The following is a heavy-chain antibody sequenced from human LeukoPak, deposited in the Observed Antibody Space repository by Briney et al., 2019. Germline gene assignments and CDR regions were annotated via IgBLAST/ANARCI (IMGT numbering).Heavy chain of an antibody. J-gene: IGHJ6*03. D-gene: IGHD6-13*01. CDR3: ARGGIAAAPGYYYYMDV. V-gene: IGHV4-34*01. CDR2: IYYSGST. Sequence: SETLSLTCAVYGGSFSGYYWSWIRQPPGKGLEWIGSIYYSGSTYYNPSLKSRVTISVDTSKNQFSLKLSSVTAADTAVYYCARGGIAAAPGYYYYMDVWGNGTTVTISS. CDR1: GGSFSGYY.